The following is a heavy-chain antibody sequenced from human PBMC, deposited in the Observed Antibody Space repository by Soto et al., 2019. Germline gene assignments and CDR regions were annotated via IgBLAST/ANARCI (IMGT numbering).Heavy chain of an antibody. D-gene: IGHD3-9*01. CDR3: ARGGDYDILTGYNYYFDC. J-gene: IGHJ4*02. Sequence: PSETLSLTCTVSGGSISSGDYYWSWIRQPPGKGLEWIGHIYYSGSTYYNPSLKSRVTISVDTSKNQFSLKLSSVTAADTAVYYCARGGDYDILTGYNYYFDCWGQGTLVTVSS. CDR1: GGSISSGDYY. V-gene: IGHV4-30-4*01. CDR2: IYYSGST.